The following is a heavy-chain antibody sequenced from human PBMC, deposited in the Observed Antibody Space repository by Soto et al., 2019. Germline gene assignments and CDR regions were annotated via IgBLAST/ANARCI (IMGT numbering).Heavy chain of an antibody. CDR2: VSDYNVNT. D-gene: IGHD3-16*02. CDR3: ARVGDFGYYDYVWGNYRYAYFDY. CDR1: GYTFTSYG. J-gene: IGHJ4*02. Sequence: QVQLVQSGAEVKKPGASVKVSCKASGYTFTSYGISWVRQAPGQGLEWMGGVSDYNVNTKYAQKLKGRITMTTDTSTSPSYMDLRILGSDDTAVYYCARVGDFGYYDYVWGNYRYAYFDYWGQGSLVTISS. V-gene: IGHV1-18*01.